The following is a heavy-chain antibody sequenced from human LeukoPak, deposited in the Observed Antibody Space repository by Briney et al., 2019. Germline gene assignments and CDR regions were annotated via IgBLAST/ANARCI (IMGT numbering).Heavy chain of an antibody. CDR3: ARGVWFGGTFDY. J-gene: IGHJ4*02. V-gene: IGHV4-59*02. CDR1: GGSVSSYY. Sequence: KPSETLSLTCTVSGGSVSSYYWSWIRQPPGKGLEWIGYIYYSGSTNYNPSLKSRVTISVDTSKNQFSLKLSSVTAADTAVYYCARGVWFGGTFDYWGQGTLVTVSS. D-gene: IGHD3-10*01. CDR2: IYYSGST.